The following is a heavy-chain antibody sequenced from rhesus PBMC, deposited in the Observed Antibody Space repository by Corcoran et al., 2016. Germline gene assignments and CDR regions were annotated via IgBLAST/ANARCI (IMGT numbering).Heavy chain of an antibody. CDR1: GGSISGGYG. V-gene: IGHV4S7*01. CDR3: ATYSSGWYAHYYFDY. D-gene: IGHD6-31*01. J-gene: IGHJ4*01. CDR2: IFGSIGST. Sequence: QVQLKESGPGLVKPADTLSLPCPVSGGSISGGYGWIWIRPPPGRGLEWIGHIFGSIGSTYYNPSLKSRVTISRDTSKNQLSLKLSSVTAADTAVYYCATYSSGWYAHYYFDYWGQGVLVTVSS.